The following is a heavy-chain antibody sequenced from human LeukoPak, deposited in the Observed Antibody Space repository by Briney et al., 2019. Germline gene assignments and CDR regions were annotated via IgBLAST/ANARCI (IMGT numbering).Heavy chain of an antibody. Sequence: GGSLRLSCAASGNYWMHWVRQAPGKGLVWVSHINSDGSWTSYADSVKGRFTISKDNAKNTLYLQMNSLRAEDTAVYYCAKVSGGGLYYDGMDVWGQGTTVTVSS. CDR2: INSDGSWT. CDR3: AKVSGGGLYYDGMDV. D-gene: IGHD1-14*01. J-gene: IGHJ6*02. CDR1: GNYW. V-gene: IGHV3-74*01.